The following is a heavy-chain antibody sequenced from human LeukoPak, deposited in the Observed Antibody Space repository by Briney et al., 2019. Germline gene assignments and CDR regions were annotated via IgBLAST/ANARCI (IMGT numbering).Heavy chain of an antibody. CDR3: ARHSGTLGYFDY. CDR2: FYYRRST. CDR1: GGSISSYY. J-gene: IGHJ4*02. D-gene: IGHD1-14*01. Sequence: PSETLSLTCTVSGGSISSYYWSWIRQPPGKGLEWIGYFYYRRSTNYNPSLKSRVTISLDTSKNQFSLRLRSVTAADTAVYYCARHSGTLGYFDYWGQGTRVTVSS. V-gene: IGHV4-59*12.